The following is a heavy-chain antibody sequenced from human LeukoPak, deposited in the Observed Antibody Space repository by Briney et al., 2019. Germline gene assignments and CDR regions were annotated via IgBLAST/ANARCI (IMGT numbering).Heavy chain of an antibody. CDR1: GGTFSSYA. CDR3: ARSETDDYYYYGMDV. CDR2: IIPVFGTA. V-gene: IGHV1-69*01. Sequence: SVKVSCKASGGTFSSYAISWVRQAPGQGLEWMGGIIPVFGTANYAQKFQGRVTITADESTSTAYMELSSLRSEDTAVYYCARSETDDYYYYGMDVWGKGTTVTVS. J-gene: IGHJ6*04.